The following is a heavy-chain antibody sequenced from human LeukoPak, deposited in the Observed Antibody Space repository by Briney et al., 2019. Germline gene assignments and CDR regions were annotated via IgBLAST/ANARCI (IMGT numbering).Heavy chain of an antibody. CDR2: IGGSGGST. CDR1: GFTFSSYA. Sequence: PGGSLRLSCAASGFTFSSYAMSWVRQAPGKGLEWVSAIGGSGGSTYYADSVKGRFTISRDNSKNTLYLQMNSLRAEDTAVYYCAKPYSSSWYNWFDPWGQGTLVTVSS. J-gene: IGHJ5*02. CDR3: AKPYSSSWYNWFDP. V-gene: IGHV3-23*01. D-gene: IGHD6-13*01.